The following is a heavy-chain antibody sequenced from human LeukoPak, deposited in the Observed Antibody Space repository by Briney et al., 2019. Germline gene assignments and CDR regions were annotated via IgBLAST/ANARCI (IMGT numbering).Heavy chain of an antibody. J-gene: IGHJ3*01. Sequence: PGGSLRLSCAASGLTFSNYVMSWVRQAPGKGLEWVSAISGSGGSTFYADSVKGRFTISRDNSKNTLFLQMNGLRAEDTAVYYCAKDRSCSGSSCNVGSWGQGTMVTVSS. CDR1: GLTFSNYV. CDR2: ISGSGGST. V-gene: IGHV3-23*01. CDR3: AKDRSCSGSSCNVGS. D-gene: IGHD2-2*01.